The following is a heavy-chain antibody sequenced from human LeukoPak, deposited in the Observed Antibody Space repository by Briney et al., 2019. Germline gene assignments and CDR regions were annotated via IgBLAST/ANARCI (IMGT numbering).Heavy chain of an antibody. D-gene: IGHD1-26*01. CDR2: ISVSGSTI. J-gene: IGHJ3*02. CDR1: GFTFSDYY. CDR3: AREALGSNSLDALDI. V-gene: IGHV3-11*04. Sequence: PGGSLRLSCAASGFTFSDYYMSWMRQAPGKGLEWISYISVSGSTIYYADSVKGRFTISRDNAKNSLYLQMNSLRAEDTAVYYCAREALGSNSLDALDIWGQGTMVTVSS.